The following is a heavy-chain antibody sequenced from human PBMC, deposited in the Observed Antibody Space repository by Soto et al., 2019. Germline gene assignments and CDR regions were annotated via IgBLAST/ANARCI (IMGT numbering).Heavy chain of an antibody. CDR3: ARLEGLATISYYFDF. V-gene: IGHV4-39*01. J-gene: IGHJ4*02. Sequence: PSETLSLTCSVSDGSISSSSYYWGWIRQPPGKGLEWIGSIYYSGSTYYNPSLKSRVTISIDKSKNQFSLKLSSLTAADTAVYYCARLEGLATISYYFDFWGQGTLVTVSS. D-gene: IGHD3-9*01. CDR1: DGSISSSSYY. CDR2: IYYSGST.